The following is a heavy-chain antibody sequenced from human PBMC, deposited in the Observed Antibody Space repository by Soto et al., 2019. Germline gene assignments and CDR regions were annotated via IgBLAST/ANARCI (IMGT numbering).Heavy chain of an antibody. V-gene: IGHV3-23*01. CDR3: VKDWTGDTCPCMDV. J-gene: IGHJ6*01. Sequence: EVQLLASGGGLVQPGGSLRLSCAASGFTFNNYAMTWVRQAPGKGLEWVSTISGSDDSTYYADSVRGRLTISRDNSKNALYLQMSSLRAEDTALYYCVKDWTGDTCPCMDVWGQGTTVTVSS. CDR1: GFTFNNYA. D-gene: IGHD2-8*02. CDR2: ISGSDDST.